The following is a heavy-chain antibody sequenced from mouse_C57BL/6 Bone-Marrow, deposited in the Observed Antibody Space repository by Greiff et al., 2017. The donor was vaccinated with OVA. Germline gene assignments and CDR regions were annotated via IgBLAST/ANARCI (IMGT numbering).Heavy chain of an antibody. Sequence: LLESGAELARPGASVKMSCKASGYTFTSYTMHWVKQRPGQGLEWIGYINPSSGYTKYNQKFKDKATLTADKSSSTAYMQLSSLTSEDSAVYYCARPYDYDWYFDVWGTGTTVTVSS. CDR1: GYTFTSYT. CDR2: INPSSGYT. V-gene: IGHV1-4*01. J-gene: IGHJ1*03. D-gene: IGHD2-4*01. CDR3: ARPYDYDWYFDV.